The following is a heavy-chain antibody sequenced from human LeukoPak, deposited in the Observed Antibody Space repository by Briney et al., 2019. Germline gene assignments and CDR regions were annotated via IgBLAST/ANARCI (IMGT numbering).Heavy chain of an antibody. Sequence: GESLKISCKGSGYSFTNYWIGWVRQMPGKGLKWMGIIYPGDSETKNSPSFQGQVTMSADKSISTAYLQWSSLKASDTAIYYCARLGLGSGSSCDYWGQGTLVIVSS. CDR2: IYPGDSET. CDR3: ARLGLGSGSSCDY. CDR1: GYSFTNYW. J-gene: IGHJ4*02. V-gene: IGHV5-51*01. D-gene: IGHD3-10*01.